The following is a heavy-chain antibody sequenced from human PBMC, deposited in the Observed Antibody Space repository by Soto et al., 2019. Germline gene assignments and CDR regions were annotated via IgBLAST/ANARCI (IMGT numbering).Heavy chain of an antibody. CDR1: GFTFSDFA. CDR3: GRELPPRASRGVMFS. J-gene: IGHJ5*02. Sequence: VQLVESGGGVVQPGKSLRLSCAASGFTFSDFAMNWVRQAPGKGLEWLAIIAYDESHLDYADSVKGRFTISRDNSHNALYLQTNSLRADDTAVYFCGRELPPRASRGVMFSWGQGTLVTVSS. CDR2: IAYDESHL. V-gene: IGHV3-30*04. D-gene: IGHD3-10*01.